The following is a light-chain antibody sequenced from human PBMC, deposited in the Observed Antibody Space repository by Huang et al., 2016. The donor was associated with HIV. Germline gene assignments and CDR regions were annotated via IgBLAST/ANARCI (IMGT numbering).Light chain of an antibody. CDR2: DTS. Sequence: EMVLTQSPGTLSLSPGKRATLSCRAIQSVKSSNLAWYQQKPGQTPRLLIYDTSSRATGIPHRFNGSGSGTDFTLTISRLEPEDFAVYYCQQYSNSPGWTFGQGTKVEIK. CDR3: QQYSNSPGWT. CDR1: QSVKSSN. J-gene: IGKJ1*01. V-gene: IGKV3-20*01.